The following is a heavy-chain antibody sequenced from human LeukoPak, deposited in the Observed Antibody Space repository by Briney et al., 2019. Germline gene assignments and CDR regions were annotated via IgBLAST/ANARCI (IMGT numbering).Heavy chain of an antibody. Sequence: SQTLSLTCAISGDSVSSNSAAWNWIRQSPSRGLEWLGRTFYRSKWYNDYAVSVKSRITINPDTSKNQFSLQLNSVTPEDTAVYYCAREALFAAAVMGYHGMDVWGQGTTVTVSS. J-gene: IGHJ6*02. CDR1: GDSVSSNSAA. V-gene: IGHV6-1*01. CDR2: TFYRSKWYN. D-gene: IGHD6-13*01. CDR3: AREALFAAAVMGYHGMDV.